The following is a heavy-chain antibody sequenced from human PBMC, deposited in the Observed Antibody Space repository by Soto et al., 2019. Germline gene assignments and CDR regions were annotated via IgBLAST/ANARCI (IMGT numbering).Heavy chain of an antibody. J-gene: IGHJ6*02. CDR1: GGTFSSYA. CDR3: ATVQGSQYYYGMDV. Sequence: GASVKVSCKASGGTFSSYAISWVRQAPGQGLEWMGGIIPIFGTANYAQKFQGRVTITADESTSTAHMELSSLRSEDTAVYYCATVQGSQYYYGMDVWGQGTTVTVSS. D-gene: IGHD6-6*01. V-gene: IGHV1-69*13. CDR2: IIPIFGTA.